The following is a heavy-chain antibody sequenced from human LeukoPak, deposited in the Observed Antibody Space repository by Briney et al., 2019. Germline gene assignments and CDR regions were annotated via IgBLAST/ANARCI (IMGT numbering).Heavy chain of an antibody. CDR1: GGTFSSYA. J-gene: IGHJ4*02. CDR2: INPSGGST. CDR3: ARDRITGSGFDY. Sequence: ASVKVSCKASGGTFSSYAISWVRQAPGQGLEWMGIINPSGGSTSYAQKFQGRVTMTRDTSTSTVYMELSSLRSEDTAVYYCARDRITGSGFDYWGQGTLVTVSS. V-gene: IGHV1-46*03. D-gene: IGHD1-20*01.